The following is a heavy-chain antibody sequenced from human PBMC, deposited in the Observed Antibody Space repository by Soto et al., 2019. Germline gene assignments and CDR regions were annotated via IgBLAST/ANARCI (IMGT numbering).Heavy chain of an antibody. CDR2: ISWNSGSI. CDR1: GFTFDDYA. V-gene: IGHV3-9*01. CDR3: AKDNGSGSLITYYFDY. J-gene: IGHJ4*02. Sequence: PGGSLRLSCAASGFTFDDYAMHWVRQAPGKGLEWVSGISWNSGSIGYADSVKGRFTISRDNAKNSLYLQMNSLRAEDTALYYCAKDNGSGSLITYYFDYWGQGTLVTVSS. D-gene: IGHD3-10*01.